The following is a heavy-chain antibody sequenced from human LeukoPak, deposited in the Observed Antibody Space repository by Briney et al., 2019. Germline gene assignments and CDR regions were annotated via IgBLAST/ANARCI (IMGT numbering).Heavy chain of an antibody. CDR3: ARDPQSIAVAEHPCCPDY. D-gene: IGHD6-19*01. Sequence: PGGSLRLSCAASGFTFSSYSMNWVRQAPGKGLEWVSSISSSSSYIYYADSVKGRFTISRDNDKNSLYLQMNSLRAEDTAVYYCARDPQSIAVAEHPCCPDYWGQGTLVTVSS. CDR2: ISSSSSYI. V-gene: IGHV3-21*01. CDR1: GFTFSSYS. J-gene: IGHJ4*02.